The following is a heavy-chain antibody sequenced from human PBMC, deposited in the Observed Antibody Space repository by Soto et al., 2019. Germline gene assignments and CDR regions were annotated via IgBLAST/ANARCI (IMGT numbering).Heavy chain of an antibody. J-gene: IGHJ6*03. CDR2: INPNSGGT. Sequence: GASVKVSCKASGYTFTGYYMHWVRQAPGQGLEWMGWINPNSGGTNYAQKFQGWVTMTRDTSISTAYMELSRLRSDDTAVYYCARASVTIFPPRSRDSYYYMDVWGKGTTVTVSS. CDR3: ARASVTIFPPRSRDSYYYMDV. V-gene: IGHV1-2*04. D-gene: IGHD3-9*01. CDR1: GYTFTGYY.